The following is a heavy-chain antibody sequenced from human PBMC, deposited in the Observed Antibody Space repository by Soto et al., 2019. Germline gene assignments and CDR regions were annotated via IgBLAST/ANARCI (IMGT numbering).Heavy chain of an antibody. CDR2: FNTYTGNP. CDR1: GYSFTTYG. Sequence: ASVKVSCKASGYSFTTYGMNWVPQAPGQGLEWMGWFNTYTGNPTYAQGFTGRFVFSMDTSASTAYLQISSLKAEDTAVYYCAKTGYCTNGVCSEAFDIWGQGTMVTVSS. V-gene: IGHV7-4-1*02. D-gene: IGHD2-8*01. J-gene: IGHJ3*02. CDR3: AKTGYCTNGVCSEAFDI.